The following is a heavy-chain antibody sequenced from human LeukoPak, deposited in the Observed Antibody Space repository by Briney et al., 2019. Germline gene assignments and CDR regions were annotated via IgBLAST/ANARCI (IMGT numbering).Heavy chain of an antibody. CDR1: GYTFTGYY. Sequence: ASVKVSCKASGYTFTGYYMHWVRQAPGQGLEWMGWINPNSGGTNYAQKFQGRVTITRNTSISTAYMELSGLRSEDTAVYYCARTHDYDSSPDYWGQGTLVTVSS. CDR3: ARTHDYDSSPDY. CDR2: INPNSGGT. V-gene: IGHV1-2*02. D-gene: IGHD3-22*01. J-gene: IGHJ4*02.